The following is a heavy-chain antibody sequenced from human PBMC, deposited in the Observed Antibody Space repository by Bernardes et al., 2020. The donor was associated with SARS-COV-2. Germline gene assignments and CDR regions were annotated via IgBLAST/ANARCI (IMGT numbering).Heavy chain of an antibody. D-gene: IGHD1-26*01. J-gene: IGHJ6*02. Sequence: GGTLRLSCAASGFSFSTYAMHWVRKAPGKGLEWVAVISFDGDNKYYAESVKGRFTISRDHSKNTLYLQMNSLRAEDTAVYYCARGKSGYYYGMDVWGQGTTVTVSS. V-gene: IGHV3-30-3*01. CDR1: GFSFSTYA. CDR3: ARGKSGYYYGMDV. CDR2: ISFDGDNK.